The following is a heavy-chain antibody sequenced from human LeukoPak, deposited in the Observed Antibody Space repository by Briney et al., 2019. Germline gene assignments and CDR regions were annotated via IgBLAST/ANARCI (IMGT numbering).Heavy chain of an antibody. D-gene: IGHD3-3*01. CDR1: GGSFSGYY. Sequence: SETLSLTCAVYGGSFSGYYWSWIRQPPGKGLEWIGEINHSGSTNYNPSLKSRVTISVDTSKNQFSLKLSSVTAADTAVYYCAATLYDFGSVYYSRNLRPFDYWGQGTLVTVSS. CDR3: AATLYDFGSVYYSRNLRPFDY. CDR2: INHSGST. J-gene: IGHJ4*02. V-gene: IGHV4-34*01.